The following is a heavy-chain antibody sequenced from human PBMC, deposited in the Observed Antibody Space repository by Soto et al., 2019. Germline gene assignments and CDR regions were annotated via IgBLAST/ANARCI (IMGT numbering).Heavy chain of an antibody. D-gene: IGHD6-13*01. Sequence: GASVKVSCKVSGYTLTELSMHWVRQAPGKGLEWMGGFDPEDGETIYAQKFQGRVTMTEDTSTDTAYTELSSLRSEDTAVYYCATEVGSSWYFSYWGQGTLVTVSS. CDR2: FDPEDGET. CDR1: GYTLTELS. J-gene: IGHJ4*02. V-gene: IGHV1-24*01. CDR3: ATEVGSSWYFSY.